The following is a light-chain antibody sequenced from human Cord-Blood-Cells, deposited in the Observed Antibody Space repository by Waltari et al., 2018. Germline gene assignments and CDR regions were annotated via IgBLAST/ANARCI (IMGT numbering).Light chain of an antibody. J-gene: IGKJ2*01. CDR1: QSVLYSSNNKNF. Sequence: DIVITQSPDSLDVSLAERATIHCKSSQSVLYSSNNKNFLAWYQQNPGQSPKLLIYWASTREAGVPDRFSGSGSGTDFTLTISSLQAEDVAVYYCQQYYSTPYTFGQGTKLEIK. CDR2: WAS. V-gene: IGKV4-1*01. CDR3: QQYYSTPYT.